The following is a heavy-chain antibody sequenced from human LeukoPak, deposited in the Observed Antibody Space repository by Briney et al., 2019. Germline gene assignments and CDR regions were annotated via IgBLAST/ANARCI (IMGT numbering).Heavy chain of an antibody. J-gene: IGHJ6*03. CDR1: GGSFSGYY. D-gene: IGHD4-17*01. Sequence: PSETLSLTCAVYGGSFSGYYWSWIRQPPGKGLEWIGEINHSGSTNYNPSLKSRVTISVDTSKNQFSLKLSSVTAADTAVYYCARGRTTVTTWYYYYYMDVWGKGTTVTVSS. CDR3: ARGRTTVTTWYYYYYMDV. V-gene: IGHV4-34*01. CDR2: INHSGST.